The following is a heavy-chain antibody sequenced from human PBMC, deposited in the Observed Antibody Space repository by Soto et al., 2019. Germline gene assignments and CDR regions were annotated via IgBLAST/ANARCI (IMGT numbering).Heavy chain of an antibody. CDR3: ERGYGRNFDY. CDR1: GGSMTSYY. Sequence: PSETLSLTCTVSGGSMTSYYWSWIRQPPGKGLEWIGFIYYTGNTKYNASLKSRVTISVDTSKNLFSLKLSSVTAADTAVYYCERGYGRNFDYCGQGTLVTVSS. J-gene: IGHJ4*02. D-gene: IGHD5-18*01. CDR2: IYYTGNT. V-gene: IGHV4-59*12.